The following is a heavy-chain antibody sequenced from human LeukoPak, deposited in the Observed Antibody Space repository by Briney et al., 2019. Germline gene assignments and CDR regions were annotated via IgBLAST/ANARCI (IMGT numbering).Heavy chain of an antibody. CDR3: ARDRSYTAMVKYYFDY. V-gene: IGHV1-18*01. CDR1: GYTFTSYG. J-gene: IGHJ4*02. Sequence: AASVKVSCKASGYTFTSYGISWVRQAPGQGLECMGWISAYNGNTNYAQKLQGRVTMTTDTSTSTAYMELRSLRSDDTAVYYCARDRSYTAMVKYYFDYWGQGTLVTVSS. CDR2: ISAYNGNT. D-gene: IGHD5-18*01.